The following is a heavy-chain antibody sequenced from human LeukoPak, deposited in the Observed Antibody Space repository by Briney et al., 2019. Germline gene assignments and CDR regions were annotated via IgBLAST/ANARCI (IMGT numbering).Heavy chain of an antibody. CDR3: ARHYLYDTSGDGTYYFDY. V-gene: IGHV4-38-2*02. Sequence: SETLSLTCIVSGYSINSGYHWGWIRQPPGQGLEWIGSIYHSGSTYYNPSLKSRVTISIDTSKNQFSLKLSSVTAADTAVYYCARHYLYDTSGDGTYYFDYWGQGTLVTVSS. CDR2: IYHSGST. D-gene: IGHD3-22*01. CDR1: GYSINSGYH. J-gene: IGHJ4*02.